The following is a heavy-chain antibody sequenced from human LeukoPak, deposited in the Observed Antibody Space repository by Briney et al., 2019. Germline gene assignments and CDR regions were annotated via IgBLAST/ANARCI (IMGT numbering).Heavy chain of an antibody. CDR2: IYPGDSDT. CDR1: GYSFTNYW. V-gene: IGHV5-51*01. J-gene: IGHJ4*02. Sequence: GESLKISCKGSGYSFTNYWIGWVRQMPGKGLEWMGIIYPGDSDTRYSPSFQGQVTISADKSISTTYLQWSSLKASDTAMYYCARRDQNCSGGSCYPYYFDYWGQGTLVTVSS. D-gene: IGHD2-15*01. CDR3: ARRDQNCSGGSCYPYYFDY.